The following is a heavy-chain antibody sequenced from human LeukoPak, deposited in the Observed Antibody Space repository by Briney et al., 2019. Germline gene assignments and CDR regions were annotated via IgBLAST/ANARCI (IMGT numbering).Heavy chain of an antibody. CDR3: ARVEDYYGSESRPDDAFDI. J-gene: IGHJ3*02. Sequence: SETLSLTCTVPGDSIDTSSYYWGWVRQPPGKGLEWIGEIYHSGSTNYNPSLKSRVTISVDKSKNQFSLKLSSVTAADTAVYYCARVEDYYGSESRPDDAFDIWGQGTMVTVSS. CDR2: IYHSGST. D-gene: IGHD3-10*01. CDR1: GDSIDTSSYY. V-gene: IGHV4-39*07.